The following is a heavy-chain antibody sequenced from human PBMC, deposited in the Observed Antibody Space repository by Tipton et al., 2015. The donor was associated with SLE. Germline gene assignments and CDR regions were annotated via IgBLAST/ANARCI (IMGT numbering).Heavy chain of an antibody. D-gene: IGHD3-10*01. CDR2: IYYSGST. CDR1: DYSISSGYY. J-gene: IGHJ4*02. CDR3: ARLSLGEEYYFDY. Sequence: PGLVKPSETLSLTCAVSDYSISSGYYWGWIRQPLGKGLEWIGSIYYSGSTYYNPSLKSRVTISVDTSKNQFSLKLSSVTAADTAMYYCARLSLGEEYYFDYWGQRTLVSVSS. V-gene: IGHV4-38-2*01.